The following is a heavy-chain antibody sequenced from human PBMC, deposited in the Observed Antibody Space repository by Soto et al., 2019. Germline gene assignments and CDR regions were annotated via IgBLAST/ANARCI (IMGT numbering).Heavy chain of an antibody. V-gene: IGHV4-39*01. CDR2: MFSGVRT. D-gene: IGHD3-3*02. J-gene: IGHJ4*02. Sequence: QLQVQESGPGLVKPSETLSLTCTVSGRSINSSGYYWGWIRQPPGKGLEWIGSMFSGVRTYYNPSLKSRVTVSVDTSKNQFSLNLRSVTAADTAVYYCARLPSRHLVDYWGQGTLGTVSS. CDR3: ARLPSRHLVDY. CDR1: GRSINSSGYY.